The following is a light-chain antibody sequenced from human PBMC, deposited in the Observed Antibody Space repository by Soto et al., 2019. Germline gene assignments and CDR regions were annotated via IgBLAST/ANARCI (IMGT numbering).Light chain of an antibody. CDR1: QSVSSY. V-gene: IGKV3-11*01. CDR2: DAS. CDR3: QQLFNWPRFT. Sequence: EIVLTQSPATLSLSPGERATLSCRASQSVSSYLAWYQQKPGQAPRLLIYDASNWATGIPARFSGGGSGTDFALTISSLEPEDFAVYYCQQLFNWPRFTFGQGTKLEIK. J-gene: IGKJ2*01.